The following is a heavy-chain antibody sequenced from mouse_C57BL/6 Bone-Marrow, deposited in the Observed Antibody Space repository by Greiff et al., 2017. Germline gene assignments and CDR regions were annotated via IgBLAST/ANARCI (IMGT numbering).Heavy chain of an antibody. V-gene: IGHV14-4*01. J-gene: IGHJ2*01. CDR1: GFNIKDDY. CDR2: IDPENGDT. CDR3: TTYYYGS. D-gene: IGHD1-1*01. Sequence: EVQLQESGAELVRPGASVKLSCTASGFNIKDDYMHWVKQRPEQGLEWIGWIDPENGDTEYASKFQGKATITADTSSNTAYLQLSSLTSEDTAVYYCTTYYYGSWGQGTTRTVSS.